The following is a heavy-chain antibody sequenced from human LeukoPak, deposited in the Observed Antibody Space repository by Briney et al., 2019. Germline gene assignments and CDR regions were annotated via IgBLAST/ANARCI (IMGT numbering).Heavy chain of an antibody. D-gene: IGHD3-22*01. CDR2: ISGSGGST. CDR1: GFTFSSFA. V-gene: IGHV3-23*01. Sequence: PGGSLRRSGSASGFTFSSFAMSWVRQAPGKELEGFPTISGSGGSTTYADSVKGRFTISRDNSKTTLYLQMNSLRAEDTALYYCAKNSRSSGYYLDYWGQGTLVTVSS. CDR3: AKNSRSSGYYLDY. J-gene: IGHJ4*02.